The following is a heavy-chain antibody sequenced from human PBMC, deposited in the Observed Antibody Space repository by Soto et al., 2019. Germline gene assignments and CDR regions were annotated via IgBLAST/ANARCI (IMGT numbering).Heavy chain of an antibody. J-gene: IGHJ4*02. V-gene: IGHV3-30-3*01. CDR3: ARGRGVGAMLYFDY. CDR1: GFTFSSYA. Sequence: QVQLVESGGGVVQPGRFLRLSCAASGFTFSSYAMHWVRQAPGKGLEWVAVISYDGSNKYYADSVKGRFTISRDNSKNTLYLQMNSLRAEDTAEYYCARGRGVGAMLYFDYWGQGTLVTVSS. CDR2: ISYDGSNK. D-gene: IGHD1-26*01.